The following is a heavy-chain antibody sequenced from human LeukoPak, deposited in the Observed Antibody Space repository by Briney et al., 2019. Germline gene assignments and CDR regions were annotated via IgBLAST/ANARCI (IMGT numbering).Heavy chain of an antibody. CDR3: AREAGSYDSSGYYSLYYSFDY. V-gene: IGHV4-61*09. CDR1: GDSINSGNNY. D-gene: IGHD3-22*01. J-gene: IGHJ4*02. CDR2: IYSSGTT. Sequence: SETLSLTCTVSGDSINSGNNYWSWIRQPAGKGPEWIGHIYSSGTTNYNPSLKSRVTMSVDTSKNQFSLKLTSVTAADTAVYYCAREAGSYDSSGYYSLYYSFDYWGQGTLVTVSS.